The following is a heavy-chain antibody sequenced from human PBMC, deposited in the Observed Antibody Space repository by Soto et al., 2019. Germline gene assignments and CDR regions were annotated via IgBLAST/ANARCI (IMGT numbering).Heavy chain of an antibody. D-gene: IGHD6-19*01. Sequence: PSETLSLTCSVSDDSINSDKYYWGWIRQPPGKGLEWIGSIYYRGSANYNPSLQTRVTISLDESKNQFSLKLSSVTAGDTAVYYCARSGVAVAGTTSFDYWGQGTLVTVSS. J-gene: IGHJ4*02. V-gene: IGHV4-39*01. CDR3: ARSGVAVAGTTSFDY. CDR2: IYYRGSA. CDR1: DDSINSDKYY.